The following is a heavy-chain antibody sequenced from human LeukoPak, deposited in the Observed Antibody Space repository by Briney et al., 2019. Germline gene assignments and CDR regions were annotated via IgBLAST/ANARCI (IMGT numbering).Heavy chain of an antibody. J-gene: IGHJ4*02. V-gene: IGHV4-38-2*02. D-gene: IGHD3-9*01. CDR1: GYSISSGYY. CDR3: ARVSHELRYFDWLGFGYFDY. Sequence: SETLSLTCTVSGYSISSGYYWGWIRQPPGKGLEWIGSIYHSGSTYYNPSLKSRVTISVDTSKNQFSLKLSSVTAADTAVYYCARVSHELRYFDWLGFGYFDYWGQGTLVTVSS. CDR2: IYHSGST.